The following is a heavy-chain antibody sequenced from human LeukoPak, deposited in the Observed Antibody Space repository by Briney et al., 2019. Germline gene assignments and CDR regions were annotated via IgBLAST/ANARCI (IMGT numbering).Heavy chain of an antibody. V-gene: IGHV4-30-2*01. D-gene: IGHD5-24*01. CDR1: GGSISSGGYS. Sequence: PSETLSLTCAVSGGSISSGGYSWSWIRQPPGKGLEWIGYIYHSGSTNYNPSLKSRVTISVDTSKNQFSLKLSSVTAADTAVYYCARAKRWLQFPTDYWGQGTLVTVSS. J-gene: IGHJ4*02. CDR2: IYHSGST. CDR3: ARAKRWLQFPTDY.